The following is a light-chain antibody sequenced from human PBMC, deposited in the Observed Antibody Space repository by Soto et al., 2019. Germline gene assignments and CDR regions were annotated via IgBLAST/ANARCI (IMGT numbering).Light chain of an antibody. CDR2: AAS. J-gene: IGKJ4*02. CDR1: QSISNY. V-gene: IGKV1-39*01. Sequence: DMEMTQSPSSLSASVGVRVTITCRASQSISNYLNWYQHKPGKVPKLLIYAASSLQSGVPTRFSGSGSRTDFTLTINSLQPEDFATYYCQQSYGPPLTCGGGTNIEIK. CDR3: QQSYGPPLT.